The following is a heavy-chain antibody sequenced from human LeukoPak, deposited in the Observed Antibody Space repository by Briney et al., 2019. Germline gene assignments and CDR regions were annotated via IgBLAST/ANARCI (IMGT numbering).Heavy chain of an antibody. CDR3: ATSKPTDCSGGTCLFYGLDV. Sequence: GASVNVSFNLSGYTLIALAMHWVRQAPRQGLEWMGVFDPEDGERSYAQKFQGKFSMTEDRPTDTAYLELSSLRSEDTAVYYCATSKPTDCSGGTCLFYGLDVWGQGTTVTASS. V-gene: IGHV1-24*01. CDR1: GYTLIALA. J-gene: IGHJ6*02. CDR2: FDPEDGER. D-gene: IGHD2-15*01.